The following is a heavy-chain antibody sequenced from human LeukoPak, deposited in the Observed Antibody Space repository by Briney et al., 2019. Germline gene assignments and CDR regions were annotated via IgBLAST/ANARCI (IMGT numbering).Heavy chain of an antibody. CDR2: ISSSSSYI. Sequence: GGSLRLSCAASGFTFSSYSMNWVRQAPGKGLEWVSSISSSSSYIYYADSVKGRFTISRDNAKNSLYLQMNSLRAEDTALYYCAKSWGYSSSWYEAFDIWGQGTMVTVSS. D-gene: IGHD6-13*01. CDR3: AKSWGYSSSWYEAFDI. CDR1: GFTFSSYS. J-gene: IGHJ3*02. V-gene: IGHV3-21*04.